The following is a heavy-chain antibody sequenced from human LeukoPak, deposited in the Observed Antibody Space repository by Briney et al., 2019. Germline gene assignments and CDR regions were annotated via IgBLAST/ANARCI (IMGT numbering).Heavy chain of an antibody. D-gene: IGHD6-6*01. CDR3: ARDLGSIAARPVNAFDI. V-gene: IGHV3-7*01. CDR1: GFTFSSYW. Sequence: GGSLRLSCAASGFTFSSYWMSWVRQAPGKGLEWVANIKQGGSEKYYVDSVKGRFTISRDNAKNSLYLQMNSLRAEDTAVYYCARDLGSIAARPVNAFDIWGQGTMVTVSS. J-gene: IGHJ3*02. CDR2: IKQGGSEK.